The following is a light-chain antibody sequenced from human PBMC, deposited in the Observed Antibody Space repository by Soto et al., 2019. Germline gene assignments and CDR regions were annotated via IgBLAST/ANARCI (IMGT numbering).Light chain of an antibody. CDR2: GVS. V-gene: IGLV2-14*01. CDR3: RSFANGRIYA. J-gene: IGLJ1*01. Sequence: QSALTQPASVSGSPGQSITISCTGTSSDVGGYNYVSWYQQHPGKVPKLMIYGVSNRPSGVSNRFSGSKSANTASLTISGLQAEHEPDYYCRSFANGRIYALGTGXK. CDR1: SSDVGGYNY.